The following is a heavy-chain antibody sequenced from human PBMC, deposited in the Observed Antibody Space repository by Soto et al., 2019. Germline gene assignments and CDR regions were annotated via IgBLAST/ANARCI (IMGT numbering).Heavy chain of an antibody. V-gene: IGHV4-34*01. CDR1: VGSFSGYY. J-gene: IGHJ4*02. D-gene: IGHD2-2*01. CDR2: INHSGST. Sequence: QVQLQQWGAGLLKPSETLSLTCAVYVGSFSGYYWSWIRPPPGRGLEWIGEINHSGSTNYNPSLKRRVTISVDTSKNQFSLKLSTVTAADTAVYYCARVGCSSTSCPTDLDNWGQGTLVTVSS. CDR3: ARVGCSSTSCPTDLDN.